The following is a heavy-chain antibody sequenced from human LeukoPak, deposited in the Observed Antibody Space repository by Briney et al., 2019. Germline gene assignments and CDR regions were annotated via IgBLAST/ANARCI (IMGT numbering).Heavy chain of an antibody. D-gene: IGHD6-13*01. J-gene: IGHJ4*02. CDR2: ISGSGGST. Sequence: GGSLRLSCAASGFTFSSYAMSWVRQAPGKGLEWVSAISGSGGSTYYADSVKGRFTTSRDNSKNTLYLQMNSLRAEDTAVYYCAKLAESIAAAGPLGYFDYWGQGTLVTVSS. CDR3: AKLAESIAAAGPLGYFDY. CDR1: GFTFSSYA. V-gene: IGHV3-23*01.